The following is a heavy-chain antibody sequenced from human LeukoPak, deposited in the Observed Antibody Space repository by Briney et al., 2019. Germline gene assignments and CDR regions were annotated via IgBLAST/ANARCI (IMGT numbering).Heavy chain of an antibody. J-gene: IGHJ4*02. D-gene: IGHD6-19*01. CDR2: IYYSGST. CDR3: ARGEAVAGTTFFDY. V-gene: IGHV4-39*07. CDR1: GGSISSSSYY. Sequence: PSETLSLTCTVSGGSISSSSYYWGWIRQPPGKGLEWIGSIYYSGSTYYNPSLKSRVTISVDTSKNQFSLKLSSVTAADTAVYYCARGEAVAGTTFFDYWGQGTLVTVSS.